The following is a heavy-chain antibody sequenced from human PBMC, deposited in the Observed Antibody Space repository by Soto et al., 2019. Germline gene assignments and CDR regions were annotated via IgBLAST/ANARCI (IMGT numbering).Heavy chain of an antibody. D-gene: IGHD1-1*01. Sequence: PGGSLRLSCAASGFTFSSYGMHWVRQAPGKGLEWVAVIWHDGSIIKYGDSVKGRFTISRDNSKNTLYLQMNSLRAEDTAVYYCARDPWATGTTPSFDYWGQGILVTVSS. CDR3: ARDPWATGTTPSFDY. CDR1: GFTFSSYG. CDR2: IWHDGSII. V-gene: IGHV3-33*01. J-gene: IGHJ4*02.